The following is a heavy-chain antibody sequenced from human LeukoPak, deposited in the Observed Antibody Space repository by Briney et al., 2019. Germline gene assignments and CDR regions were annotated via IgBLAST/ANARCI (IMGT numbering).Heavy chain of an antibody. CDR3: ARGATTDY. CDR2: ISSYSGST. Sequence: ASVKVSCKASGYTFTSYGISWVRQAPGQGLEWVGWISSYSGSTEYALKLQGRVTMTAETSTNTAYMELRSLRSDDTAVYYCARGATTDYWGQGTLVTVSS. J-gene: IGHJ4*02. D-gene: IGHD1-26*01. V-gene: IGHV1-18*01. CDR1: GYTFTSYG.